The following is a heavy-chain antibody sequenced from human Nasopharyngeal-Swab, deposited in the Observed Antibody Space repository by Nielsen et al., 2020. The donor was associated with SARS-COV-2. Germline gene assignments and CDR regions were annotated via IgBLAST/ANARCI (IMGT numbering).Heavy chain of an antibody. CDR2: IIPIFGTA. CDR1: GGTFSSYA. Sequence: PVKVSCKASGGTFSSYASSWVRQAPGQGLEWMGGIIPIFGTANYAQKLQGRVTMTTDTSTSTAYMELRSLRSDDTAVYYCARGVYDYVWGSTPYYWGQGTLVTVS. CDR3: ARGVYDYVWGSTPYY. D-gene: IGHD3-16*01. V-gene: IGHV1-69*05. J-gene: IGHJ4*02.